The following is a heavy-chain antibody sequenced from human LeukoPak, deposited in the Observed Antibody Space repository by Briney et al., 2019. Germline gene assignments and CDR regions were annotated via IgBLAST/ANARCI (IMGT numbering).Heavy chain of an antibody. J-gene: IGHJ5*02. CDR3: ARDLGYDILTGAFDP. CDR1: GGSISSYY. V-gene: IGHV4-59*01. Sequence: PSETLSLTCTVSGGSISSYYWSWIRQPPGKGLEWIGYIYYSGSTNYNPSLKSRVTISVDTSKNQFSLKLSSVAAADTAVYYCARDLGYDILTGAFDPWGQGTLVTVSS. CDR2: IYYSGST. D-gene: IGHD3-9*01.